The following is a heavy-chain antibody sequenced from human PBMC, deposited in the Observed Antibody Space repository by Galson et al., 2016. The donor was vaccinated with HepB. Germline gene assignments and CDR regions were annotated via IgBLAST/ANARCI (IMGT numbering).Heavy chain of an antibody. CDR2: IDYSGST. CDR3: ARDEILTGYYGGDAFDI. D-gene: IGHD3-9*01. CDR1: GGSINSDDYY. J-gene: IGHJ3*02. Sequence: SETLSLTCTVSGGSINSDDYYWTWIRQPPGKGLEWIAFIDYSGSTNYNPSLKSRVTISVDTSKNQFSLRLSSVTAADTAVYYCARDEILTGYYGGDAFDIWGQGTMVTVSS. V-gene: IGHV4-61*08.